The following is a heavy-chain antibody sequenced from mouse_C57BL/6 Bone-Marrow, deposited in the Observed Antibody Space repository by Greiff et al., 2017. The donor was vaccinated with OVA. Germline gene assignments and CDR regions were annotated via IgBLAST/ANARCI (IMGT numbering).Heavy chain of an antibody. V-gene: IGHV6-3*01. J-gene: IGHJ3*01. Sequence: EVQLVESGGGLVQPGGSMILSCVASGFTFSNYWMNWVRQSPEKGLEWVAQIRLKSDNYATLYAESVKGRFTISRDDSKTSVYLQMNNLSAEDTGIYYCTDPSWFAYWGQGTLVTVSA. CDR2: IRLKSDNYAT. CDR3: TDPSWFAY. CDR1: GFTFSNYW.